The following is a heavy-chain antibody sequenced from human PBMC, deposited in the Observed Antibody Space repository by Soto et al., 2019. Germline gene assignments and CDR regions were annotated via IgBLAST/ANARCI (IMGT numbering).Heavy chain of an antibody. J-gene: IGHJ5*02. CDR3: ASGSWFCSSTSCYKFWFDP. V-gene: IGHV4-59*12. D-gene: IGHD2-2*02. CDR1: GGSISSYY. CDR2: TYYSGST. Sequence: SETLSLTSTVSGGSISSYYWSWIRQPPGKGLEWIGYTYYSGSTYYNPSLKSRVTISVDTSKNQFSLKLSSVTAADTAVYYCASGSWFCSSTSCYKFWFDPWGQGTLVTVSS.